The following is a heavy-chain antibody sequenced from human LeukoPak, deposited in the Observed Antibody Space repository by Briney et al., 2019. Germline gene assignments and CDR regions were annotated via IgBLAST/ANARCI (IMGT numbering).Heavy chain of an antibody. CDR1: GGSISSGGYY. Sequence: SETLSHTCTVSGGSISSGGYYWSWIRQPPGKGLEWIGYIYHSGSTYYNPSLKSRVTISVDRSKNQFSLKLSSVTAADTAVYYCASDSSSWYFQHWGQGTLVTVSS. J-gene: IGHJ1*01. CDR3: ASDSSSWYFQH. D-gene: IGHD6-13*01. V-gene: IGHV4-30-2*01. CDR2: IYHSGST.